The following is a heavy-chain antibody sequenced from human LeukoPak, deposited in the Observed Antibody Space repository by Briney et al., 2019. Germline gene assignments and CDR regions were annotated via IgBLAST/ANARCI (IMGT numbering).Heavy chain of an antibody. CDR3: ARGMIRGVMDDY. J-gene: IGHJ4*02. V-gene: IGHV3-7*03. CDR2: INQAGSDK. CDR1: GFSFNNYW. Sequence: GGAVRLSCAASGFSFNNYWMSWVRQAPGNGLEWVANINQAGSDKYYLDSVKGRFTISRDNAKNSLYLQMTTRRAEDTAVYNCARGMIRGVMDDYWGQGTLVTVSS. D-gene: IGHD3-10*01.